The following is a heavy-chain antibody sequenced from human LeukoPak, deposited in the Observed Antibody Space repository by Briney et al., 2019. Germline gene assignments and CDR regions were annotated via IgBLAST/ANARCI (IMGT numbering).Heavy chain of an antibody. CDR2: ISYDGSNK. V-gene: IGHV3-30-3*01. Sequence: GGSLRLSCAASGFTFSSYAMHWVRQAPGKGLEWVAVISYDGSNKYYADSVKGRCTISRDNAKNSLYLQMNSLRAEDTAVYFCAREVRGSGSYAPPQLDYWGQGTLVTVSS. CDR3: AREVRGSGSYAPPQLDY. CDR1: GFTFSSYA. D-gene: IGHD1-26*01. J-gene: IGHJ4*02.